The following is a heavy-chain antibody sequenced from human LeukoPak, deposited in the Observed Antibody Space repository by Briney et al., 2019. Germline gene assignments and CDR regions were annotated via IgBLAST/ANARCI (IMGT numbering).Heavy chain of an antibody. CDR2: IRYDGSNK. J-gene: IGHJ4*02. Sequence: PGGSLRLSCAASGFTFSSYGMHWVRQAPGKGLEWVAFIRYDGSNKYYADSVKGRFTISRDNSKNTLYLQMNSLRAEDTAVYYCEVGKYSSSSGIDYWGQGTLVTVSS. D-gene: IGHD6-6*01. V-gene: IGHV3-30*02. CDR3: EVGKYSSSSGIDY. CDR1: GFTFSSYG.